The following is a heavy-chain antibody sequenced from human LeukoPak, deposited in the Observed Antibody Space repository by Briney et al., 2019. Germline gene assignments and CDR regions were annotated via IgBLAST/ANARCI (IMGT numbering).Heavy chain of an antibody. CDR1: GDSVSSNSAA. Sequence: SQTLSLTCAISGDSVSSNSAAWNWIRQSPSRGLEWLGRAYYRSKWYNDYAVSVKSRITINPDTSKNQFSLQLNPVTPEDTAVYYCARESGYSGYGGFDYWGQGTLVTVSS. V-gene: IGHV6-1*01. CDR2: AYYRSKWYN. CDR3: ARESGYSGYGGFDY. D-gene: IGHD5-12*01. J-gene: IGHJ4*02.